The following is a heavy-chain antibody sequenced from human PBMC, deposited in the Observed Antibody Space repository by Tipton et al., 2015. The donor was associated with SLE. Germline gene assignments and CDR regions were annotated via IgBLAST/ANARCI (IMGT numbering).Heavy chain of an antibody. CDR3: AKGLGAYSSGWRYYYYYMDV. D-gene: IGHD6-19*01. CDR2: INHSGST. J-gene: IGHJ6*03. CDR1: GGSFSDYY. V-gene: IGHV4-34*01. Sequence: TLSLTCALYGGSFSDYYWSWIRQPPGKGLEWIGEINHSGSTNYNPSLKSRVTISVDMSKNQFSLKLSSVTAADTAVYYCAKGLGAYSSGWRYYYYYMDVWGKGTTVTVSS.